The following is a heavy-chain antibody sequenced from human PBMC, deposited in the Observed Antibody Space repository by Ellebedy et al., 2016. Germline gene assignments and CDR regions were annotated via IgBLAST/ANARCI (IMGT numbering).Heavy chain of an antibody. J-gene: IGHJ6*02. D-gene: IGHD6-13*01. CDR2: INAGNGNT. CDR3: ARSLYSSSWYAPYYYYGMDV. CDR1: GYTFTSYA. V-gene: IGHV1-3*01. Sequence: ASVKVSCKASGYTFTSYAMHWVRQAPGQRLEWMGWINAGNGNTKYSQKFQGRVTITRDTSASTAYMELSSLRSEDTAAYYWARSLYSSSWYAPYYYYGMDVWGQGTTVTVSS.